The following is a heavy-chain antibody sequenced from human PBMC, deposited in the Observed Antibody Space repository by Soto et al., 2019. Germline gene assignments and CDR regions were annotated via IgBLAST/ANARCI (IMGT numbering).Heavy chain of an antibody. CDR3: AKDDDSSGWYLTLGY. CDR1: GFTFSSYV. CDR2: ISGSGGST. J-gene: IGHJ4*02. Sequence: EVQLLESGGGLVQPGGSLRLSCAASGFTFSSYVMSWVRQAPGKGLEWVSAISGSGGSTYYADSVKGRFTISRDNSKNTLYLQMNSLRAEDTAVYYCAKDDDSSGWYLTLGYWGQGTLVTVSS. D-gene: IGHD6-19*01. V-gene: IGHV3-23*01.